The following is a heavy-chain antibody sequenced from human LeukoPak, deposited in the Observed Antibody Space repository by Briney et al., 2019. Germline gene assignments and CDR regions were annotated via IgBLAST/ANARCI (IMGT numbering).Heavy chain of an antibody. Sequence: GGSLRLSCAASGFTVSAYAMSWVRQAPGNVLEWVASISDSDGSTYYAASVTGRFTITRDSSRTTLYLQVNSLRAEDTTVYYCAKQSAVVTTGYFYYWGQGTLVTVSS. V-gene: IGHV3-23*01. CDR2: ISDSDGST. CDR3: AKQSAVVTTGYFYY. D-gene: IGHD3-22*01. J-gene: IGHJ4*02. CDR1: GFTVSAYA.